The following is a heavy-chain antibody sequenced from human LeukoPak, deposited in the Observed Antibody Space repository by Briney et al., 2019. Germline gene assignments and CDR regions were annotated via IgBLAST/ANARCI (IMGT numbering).Heavy chain of an antibody. D-gene: IGHD3-3*01. Sequence: GGSLRLSCAASGFTLDDYAMHWVRQAPGKGLEWVSGISWNSGSIGYADSVKGRFTISRDNAKNSLYLQMNSLRAEDTALYYCAKDAYDFWSGTRTNWFDPWGQGTLVTVSS. J-gene: IGHJ5*02. CDR2: ISWNSGSI. CDR3: AKDAYDFWSGTRTNWFDP. CDR1: GFTLDDYA. V-gene: IGHV3-9*01.